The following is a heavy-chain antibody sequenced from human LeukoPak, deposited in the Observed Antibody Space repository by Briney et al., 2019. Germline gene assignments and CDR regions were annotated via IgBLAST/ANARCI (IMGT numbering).Heavy chain of an antibody. CDR2: IFYSGST. CDR3: ARGPPDCSSTSCYAFDAFDI. J-gene: IGHJ3*02. Sequence: SETLSLTCTVSGGSISRSRDYWGWIRQPPGKGLEWIGSIFYSGSTYYDPSLKSRVTISVDTSKNQFSLKLSSVTAADTAVYYCARGPPDCSSTSCYAFDAFDIWGQGTMVTVSS. V-gene: IGHV4-39*07. D-gene: IGHD2-2*01. CDR1: GGSISRSRDY.